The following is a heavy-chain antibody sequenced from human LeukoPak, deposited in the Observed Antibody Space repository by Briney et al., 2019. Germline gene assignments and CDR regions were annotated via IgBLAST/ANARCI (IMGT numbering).Heavy chain of an antibody. Sequence: SVKVSCKASGGTFRSAAMSWVRQAPGQGLEWVGHIILMFGTTTYAQKFQGRVTISADESTTTVYMERSSLTSDDTAIYYCTRDEYKGSATFNYWGQGTQVIVSS. V-gene: IGHV1-69*01. J-gene: IGHJ4*02. CDR1: GGTFRSAA. CDR3: TRDEYKGSATFNY. CDR2: IILMFGTT. D-gene: IGHD1-1*01.